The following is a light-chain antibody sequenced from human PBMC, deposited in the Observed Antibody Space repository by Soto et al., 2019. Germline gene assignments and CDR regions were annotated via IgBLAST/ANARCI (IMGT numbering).Light chain of an antibody. CDR3: QQLNSYPRWT. CDR2: AAS. CDR1: QAISSY. V-gene: IGKV1-9*01. J-gene: IGKJ2*02. Sequence: DIQLTQSPSFLSASVGDRVTITCRASQAISSYLAWYQQKPGKAPVLLIYAASTLQTGVPSRFTGSGSGTEFTLTISSLQPEDFATYYCQQLNSYPRWTFGQGTNLEIK.